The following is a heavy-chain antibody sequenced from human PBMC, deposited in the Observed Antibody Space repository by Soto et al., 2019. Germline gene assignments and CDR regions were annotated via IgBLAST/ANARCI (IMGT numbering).Heavy chain of an antibody. CDR2: ISGSGGST. J-gene: IGHJ4*02. CDR1: GFTFSSYA. CDR3: AKDGQDIVVVPAAT. V-gene: IGHV3-23*01. Sequence: PGGSLRLSCAASGFTFSSYAMSWVRQAPGKGLEWVSAISGSGGSTYYADSVKGRFTISRDNSKNTLYLQMNSLRAEDTAVYYCAKDGQDIVVVPAATWGQGTLVTVSS. D-gene: IGHD2-2*01.